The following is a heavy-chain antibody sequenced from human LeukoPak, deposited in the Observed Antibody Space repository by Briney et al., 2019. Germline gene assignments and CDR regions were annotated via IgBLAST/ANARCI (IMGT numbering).Heavy chain of an antibody. CDR3: ARGGGGTYWDY. CDR1: GFTFSSYV. V-gene: IGHV3-23*01. CDR2: IGGSVGSM. J-gene: IGHJ4*02. D-gene: IGHD2-15*01. Sequence: GGSLRPSCAASGFTFSSYVMSWVRQAPGKGLEWVSNIGGSVGSMFYAASVKGRFAISRDNSKNTLFLQMNSLRDDDTAVYYCARGGGGTYWDYWGQGTLVTVSS.